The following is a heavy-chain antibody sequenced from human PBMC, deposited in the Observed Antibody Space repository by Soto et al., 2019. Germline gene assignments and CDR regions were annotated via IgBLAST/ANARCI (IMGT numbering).Heavy chain of an antibody. Sequence: QVQLVESGGGVVQPGRSLRLSCAASGFTFSNSGMHWVRRAPGKGLEWVATTSFAGHNKFYADSVKGRFSISRDNSKNTLSLQMNSLRADDTAVYYCASFNRADFWSGLWAWGQGTLVTVSS. J-gene: IGHJ5*02. CDR3: ASFNRADFWSGLWA. D-gene: IGHD3-3*01. V-gene: IGHV3-30*03. CDR2: TSFAGHNK. CDR1: GFTFSNSG.